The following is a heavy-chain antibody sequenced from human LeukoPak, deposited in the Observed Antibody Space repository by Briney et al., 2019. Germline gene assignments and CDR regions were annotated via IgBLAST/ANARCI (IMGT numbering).Heavy chain of an antibody. D-gene: IGHD3-10*01. J-gene: IGHJ6*04. Sequence: AGGSLRLSCAASGFTFSSYEMNWVRQAPGKGLEWVSYISSSGSTTYYADSVKGRFTISRDNAKNSLYLQMNSLRAEDTAVYYCATPKGGGGSGSYQLDVWGKGTTVTISS. CDR3: ATPKGGGGSGSYQLDV. CDR1: GFTFSSYE. CDR2: ISSSGSTT. V-gene: IGHV3-48*03.